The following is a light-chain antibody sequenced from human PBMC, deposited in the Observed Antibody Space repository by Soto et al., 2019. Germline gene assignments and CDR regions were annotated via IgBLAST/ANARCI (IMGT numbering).Light chain of an antibody. V-gene: IGKV3-15*01. CDR3: QQYNNWPQT. CDR1: QSVDSN. J-gene: IGKJ1*01. CDR2: GAS. Sequence: ILMTQSPATLSVTQGERATLSCRASQSVDSNLAWYQQKPGQAPRLLIYGASTRATGISARFSGSGSGTEFTLTISSLQSEDFGVYYCQQYNNWPQTFGQGTKVDIK.